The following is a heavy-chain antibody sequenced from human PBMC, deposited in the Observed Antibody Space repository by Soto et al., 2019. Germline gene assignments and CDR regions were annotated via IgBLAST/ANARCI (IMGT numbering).Heavy chain of an antibody. CDR3: ALAVAGTVIYFDY. J-gene: IGHJ4*02. CDR2: INPNSGGT. V-gene: IGHV1-2*02. Sequence: GXSVKVSFKASGYTFTGYYMHWVRQAPGQGLEWMGWINPNSGGTNYAQKFQGRVTMTRDTSISTAYMELSRLRSDDTAVYYCALAVAGTVIYFDYWGQGTLVTVSS. CDR1: GYTFTGYY. D-gene: IGHD6-19*01.